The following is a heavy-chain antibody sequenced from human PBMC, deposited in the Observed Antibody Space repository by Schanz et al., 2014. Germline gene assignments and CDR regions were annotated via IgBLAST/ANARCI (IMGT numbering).Heavy chain of an antibody. CDR3: AKGMGYCSGGTCYDYYYYGLDV. J-gene: IGHJ6*02. Sequence: QVQLVESGGGLVKPGRSLRLSCAAYGFTLSSYAMHWVRQAPGKGLEWVAVISYDGSNKYYADSVKGRFTISRDNSENTLYLQMNSLSADDTAVFYCAKGMGYCSGGTCYDYYYYGLDVWGQGTTVTVSS. D-gene: IGHD2-15*01. CDR2: ISYDGSNK. V-gene: IGHV3-30-3*01. CDR1: GFTLSSYA.